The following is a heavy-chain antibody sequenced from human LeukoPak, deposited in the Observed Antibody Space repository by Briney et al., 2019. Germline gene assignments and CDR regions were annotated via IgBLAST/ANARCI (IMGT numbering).Heavy chain of an antibody. CDR2: ISSSGGTI. CDR3: ARGVREVIDY. CDR1: GFTFSTYE. J-gene: IGHJ4*02. D-gene: IGHD4-23*01. Sequence: QAGGSLRLSCAASGFTFSTYEMNWVRQAPGKGLEWVSYISSSGGTIYYADSVKGRFTISRDNAKNSLYLQMNSLRAEDTAVYYCARGVREVIDYWGQGTLVTVSS. V-gene: IGHV3-48*03.